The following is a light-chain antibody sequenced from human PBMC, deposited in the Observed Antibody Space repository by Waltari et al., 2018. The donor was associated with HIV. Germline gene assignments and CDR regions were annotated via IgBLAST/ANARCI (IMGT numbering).Light chain of an antibody. V-gene: IGLV1-44*01. J-gene: IGLJ3*02. CDR2: TDN. Sequence: QSVLTQPPSVSGTPGQRVTISCSGASSNIGRNTVNWFQLLPGTAPKLLIYTDNQRPSGVPDRLSGSKSGTSASLAISGLQSEDEADYFCAAWDDSLNGLWVFGGGTKLTVL. CDR3: AAWDDSLNGLWV. CDR1: SSNIGRNT.